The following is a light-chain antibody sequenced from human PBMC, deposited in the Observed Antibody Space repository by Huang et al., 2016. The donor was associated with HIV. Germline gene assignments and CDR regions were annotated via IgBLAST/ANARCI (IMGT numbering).Light chain of an antibody. V-gene: IGKV3-15*01. CDR1: QSISTN. Sequence: EVVMTQSPATLSVSPGERVTLSCRASQSISTNLAWYQQKPVQAPSLLVFGESTRATGITATGVPMRFSGSGSGTDFTLTISSLRSEDFAVYYCQQYNHWPLTFGGGTKVEIK. J-gene: IGKJ4*01. CDR3: QQYNHWPLT. CDR2: GES.